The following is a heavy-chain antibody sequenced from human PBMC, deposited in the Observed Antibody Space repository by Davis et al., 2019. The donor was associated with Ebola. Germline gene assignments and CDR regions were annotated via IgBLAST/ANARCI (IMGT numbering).Heavy chain of an antibody. V-gene: IGHV4-59*01. D-gene: IGHD1-7*01. CDR2: IYYSGST. J-gene: IGHJ4*02. CDR3: ARTSITGTTDY. CDR1: GGSISSYY. Sequence: PSETLSLTCTVSGGSISSYYWSWIRQPPGKGLEWIGYIYYSGSTNYNPSIKSRVTISVDTSKNQFSLKLSSVTAADTAVYYCARTSITGTTDYWGQGTLVTVSS.